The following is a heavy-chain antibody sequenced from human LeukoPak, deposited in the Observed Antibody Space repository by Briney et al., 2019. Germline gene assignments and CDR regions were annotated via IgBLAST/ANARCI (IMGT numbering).Heavy chain of an antibody. Sequence: GGSLRLSCAASGFRLSDYWMSWVRQAPGKGLEWVATIRNDGSDKYYVDSVKGRFTISRDNAKNSLSLEINSLRAEDTALYYCARVTSADKEDYWGQGTLVTVSS. V-gene: IGHV3-7*04. D-gene: IGHD2-15*01. CDR2: IRNDGSDK. CDR3: ARVTSADKEDY. J-gene: IGHJ4*02. CDR1: GFRLSDYW.